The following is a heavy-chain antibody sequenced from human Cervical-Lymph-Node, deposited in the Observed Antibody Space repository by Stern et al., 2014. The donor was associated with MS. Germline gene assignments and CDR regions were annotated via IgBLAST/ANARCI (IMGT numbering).Heavy chain of an antibody. V-gene: IGHV1-8*01. CDR3: ARVSSITLVRGIISPPDAFDI. Sequence: QLVQSGSEVKKPGASVTVSCTASGYTFTSYDIHWVRQAPGQGLEWMGWMKPSSGNTGYAQKFQGRVTMTRKTSISTAYVELSALTYEDTAVYYCARVSSITLVRGIISPPDAFDIWGQGTVVTVSS. CDR1: GYTFTSYD. CDR2: MKPSSGNT. D-gene: IGHD3-10*01. J-gene: IGHJ3*02.